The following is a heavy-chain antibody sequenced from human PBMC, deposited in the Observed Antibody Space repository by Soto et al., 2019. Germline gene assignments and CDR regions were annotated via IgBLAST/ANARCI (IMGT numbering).Heavy chain of an antibody. CDR3: ARDLTPSDY. Sequence: QVQLVQSGAEVKKPGASVKVSCKASGYTFTSYGIIWVRQAPGTGLGRMGWISAYNGNTNYAQNLQGRVTMTTDTSTRTAYMGLRSLRSDDPAVYYCARDLTPSDYWGQGTLVTVSS. CDR1: GYTFTSYG. CDR2: ISAYNGNT. J-gene: IGHJ4*02. V-gene: IGHV1-18*01. D-gene: IGHD2-15*01.